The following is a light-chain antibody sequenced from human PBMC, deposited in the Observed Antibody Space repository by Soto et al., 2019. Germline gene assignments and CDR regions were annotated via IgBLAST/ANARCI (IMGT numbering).Light chain of an antibody. J-gene: IGLJ3*02. CDR3: AAWDDSLRGVV. V-gene: IGLV1-47*02. Sequence: QPVLTQPPSASGAPGQRVTLSCVGSSSNVGFNAVNWYQQIPGAAPKLLMHGNSQRPSGVPDRFSGSKSGTSASLAIIGLRTEDEAHYYCAAWDDSLRGVVFGGGTKLTVL. CDR1: SSNVGFNA. CDR2: GNS.